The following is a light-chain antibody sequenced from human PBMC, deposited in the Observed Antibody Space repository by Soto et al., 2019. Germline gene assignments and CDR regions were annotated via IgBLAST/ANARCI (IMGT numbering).Light chain of an antibody. CDR2: GAS. J-gene: IGKJ3*01. V-gene: IGKV3-20*01. CDR3: QHYGSSQGLFT. Sequence: EIVLTQSPGTLSLSPGERATLSCRANESVSSSYLTWYQQKPGQAPRLLIYGASSRATGIPDRSSGSGSWTDFTLIISRLQPEDFVVYYCQHYGSSQGLFTFGPGTKVDIK. CDR1: ESVSSSY.